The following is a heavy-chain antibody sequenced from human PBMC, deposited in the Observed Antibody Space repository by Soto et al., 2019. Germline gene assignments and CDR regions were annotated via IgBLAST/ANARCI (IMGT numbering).Heavy chain of an antibody. CDR2: ISSSSSYI. CDR3: ASFFFKAEDGIRDSCTVSAFLLNRSSDL. Sequence: KGLEWVSSISSSSSYIYYADSVKGRFTISRDNAKNSLYLQMNSLRAEDTAVYYCASFFFKAEDGIRDSCTVSAFLLNRSSDL. V-gene: IGHV3-21*01. D-gene: IGHD3-9*01. J-gene: IGHJ2*01.